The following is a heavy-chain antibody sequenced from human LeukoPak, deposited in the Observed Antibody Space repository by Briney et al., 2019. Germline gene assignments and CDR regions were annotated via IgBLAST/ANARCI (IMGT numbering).Heavy chain of an antibody. CDR3: ARYSGYDHPIDY. Sequence: VSGPALVKPTQTLTLTCTFSGFSLSTSGMCVSWIRQPPGKGLEWIGSIYYSGNTYYIPSLNSRLTISQDTSNNQFSLKLSSVTAADTAVYYCARYSGYDHPIDYWGQGTLVTVSS. J-gene: IGHJ4*02. CDR2: IYYSGNT. V-gene: IGHV4-39*07. D-gene: IGHD5-12*01. CDR1: GFSLSTSGMC.